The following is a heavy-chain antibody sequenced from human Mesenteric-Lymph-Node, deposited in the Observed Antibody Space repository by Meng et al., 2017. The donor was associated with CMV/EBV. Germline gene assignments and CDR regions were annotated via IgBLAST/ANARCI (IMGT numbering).Heavy chain of an antibody. J-gene: IGHJ4*02. CDR3: VKGKDSDYGSGTYMVDY. D-gene: IGHD3-10*01. CDR1: YH. Sequence: YHSHWLRQVPGLWLEWLARINPTSGGTRYAQKFPRRVTTSRDTSIATAYLPRSGLTSGDTSVYFCVKGKDSDYGSGTYMVDYWGQGTLVTVSS. CDR2: INPTSGGT. V-gene: IGHV1-2*06.